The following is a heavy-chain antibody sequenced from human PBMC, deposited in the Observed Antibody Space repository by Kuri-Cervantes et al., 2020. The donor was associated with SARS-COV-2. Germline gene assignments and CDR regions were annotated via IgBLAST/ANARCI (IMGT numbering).Heavy chain of an antibody. CDR2: LLSDGSDGSDK. V-gene: IGHV3-30*18. J-gene: IGHJ4*02. CDR3: VKVGYLVGDY. D-gene: IGHD1-26*01. CDR1: GFTFSSYA. Sequence: GESLKISCAASGFTFSSYAMSWVRQAPGKGLEWVAVLLSDGSDGSDKYYADSVKGRFTISRDNSKNTLYLEMNSLRPEDTAVYYCVKVGYLVGDYWGQGTLVTVSS.